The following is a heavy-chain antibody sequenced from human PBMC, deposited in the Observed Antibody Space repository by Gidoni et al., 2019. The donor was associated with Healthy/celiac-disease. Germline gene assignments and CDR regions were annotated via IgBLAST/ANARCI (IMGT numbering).Heavy chain of an antibody. CDR1: GGSLSRSSYY. Sequence: QLQLQESGPGLVKPSETLSLTCTVSGGSLSRSSYYWGWIRPPPGKGLEWIGSIYYSGSTYYNPSLKSRVTISVDTSKNQFSLKLSSVTAADTAVYYCARPSVVYYYGSGAGGAFDIWGQGTMVTVSS. J-gene: IGHJ3*02. D-gene: IGHD3-10*01. V-gene: IGHV4-39*01. CDR2: IYYSGST. CDR3: ARPSVVYYYGSGAGGAFDI.